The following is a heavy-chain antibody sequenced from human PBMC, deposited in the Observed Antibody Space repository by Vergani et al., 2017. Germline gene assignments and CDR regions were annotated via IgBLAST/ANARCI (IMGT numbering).Heavy chain of an antibody. CDR2: IKSKTDGGTT. CDR1: GFTFSNAW. Sequence: EVQLVESGGGLVKPGGSLRLSCAASGFTFSNAWMSWVRQAPGKGLEWVGRIKSKTDGGTTDYAAPVKGRFTISRDESKNTLYLKMNSLKTEDTAVYYCTTGLPDSGLGYYYGMDVWGQWTTVTVSS. J-gene: IGHJ6*02. V-gene: IGHV3-15*01. D-gene: IGHD6-25*01. CDR3: TTGLPDSGLGYYYGMDV.